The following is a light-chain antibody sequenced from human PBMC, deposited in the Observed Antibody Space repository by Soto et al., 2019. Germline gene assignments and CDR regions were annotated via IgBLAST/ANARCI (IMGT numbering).Light chain of an antibody. J-gene: IGKJ1*01. V-gene: IGKV3-20*01. CDR2: GAS. CDR1: QTVTRSY. Sequence: EIVLTQSPGTLSLSPGERATLSCSASQTVTRSYLAWYQQKPGQAPRLLIYGASIRATGIPDRFSGSGSGTDFTLTISRLEPEDFAVYYCQQYGSSPRTFGQGTKVDIK. CDR3: QQYGSSPRT.